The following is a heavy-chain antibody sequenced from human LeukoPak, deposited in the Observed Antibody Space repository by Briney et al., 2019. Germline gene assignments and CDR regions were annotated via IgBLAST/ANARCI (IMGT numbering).Heavy chain of an antibody. CDR1: GYTFTTYG. Sequence: ASVKVSCKSSGYTFTTYGISWVRQAPGQGLEWMGWISAYNGNTNYAQKLQGRVTMTTDTSTSTDYMELRSLRSDDTAVYYCARSAGSSLSSYYYYYYMDVWGKGATVTVSS. J-gene: IGHJ6*03. D-gene: IGHD6-6*01. CDR2: ISAYNGNT. CDR3: ARSAGSSLSSYYYYYYMDV. V-gene: IGHV1-18*01.